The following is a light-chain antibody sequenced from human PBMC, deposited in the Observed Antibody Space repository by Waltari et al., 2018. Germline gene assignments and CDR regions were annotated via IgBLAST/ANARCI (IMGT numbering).Light chain of an antibody. CDR3: AAWDDSLSGVV. J-gene: IGLJ2*01. CDR2: RNN. V-gene: IGLV1-47*01. CDR1: SSNIGRNY. Sequence: QSVLTQPPSASGTPGQRGTISCSGSSSNIGRNYVYWYQQLPGTAPKLLIYRNNQRPSGVPDRFSGSKSGTSASLAISGLRSEDEADYYCAAWDDSLSGVVFGGGTKLTVL.